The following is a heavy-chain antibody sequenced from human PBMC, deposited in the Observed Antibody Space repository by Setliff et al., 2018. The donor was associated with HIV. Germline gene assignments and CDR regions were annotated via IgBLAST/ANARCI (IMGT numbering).Heavy chain of an antibody. Sequence: ASVKVSCKTSGYTFTNYYMHWVRQAPGRGLEWMGGMNTNTGNPTYAQGSTGRFLFSLDTSVSTAYLQISSLKAEDTAVYYCARASRYCSRTSCHGDWFDPWGQGTLVTVSS. CDR2: MNTNTGNP. V-gene: IGHV7-4-1*02. CDR1: GYTFTNYY. J-gene: IGHJ5*02. CDR3: ARASRYCSRTSCHGDWFDP. D-gene: IGHD2-2*01.